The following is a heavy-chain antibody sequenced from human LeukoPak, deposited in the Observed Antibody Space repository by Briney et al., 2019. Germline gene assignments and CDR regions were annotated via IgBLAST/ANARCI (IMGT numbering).Heavy chain of an antibody. CDR3: ARGITSSWAPYFDY. Sequence: SETLSLTCTVSGGSVSSGSYYWSWIRQPPGKGLEWIGYIYYSGSTNYNPSLKSRVTISVDTSKNQFSLKLSSVTAADTAVYYCARGITSSWAPYFDYWGQGTLVTVSP. V-gene: IGHV4-61*01. CDR2: IYYSGST. CDR1: GGSVSSGSYY. J-gene: IGHJ4*02. D-gene: IGHD6-13*01.